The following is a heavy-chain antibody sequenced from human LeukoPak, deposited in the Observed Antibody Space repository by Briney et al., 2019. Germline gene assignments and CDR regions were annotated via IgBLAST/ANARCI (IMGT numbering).Heavy chain of an antibody. CDR3: HIVVVTAIGVPFDI. CDR2: ISYDGSNK. Sequence: GRSLRLSCAASGFTFSSYGMHWVRQAPGKGLEWVAVISYDGSNKYYADSVKGRFTISRDNSKNTLYLQMNDLRAEDTAVYYCHIVVVTAIGVPFDIWGQGTMVTVSP. J-gene: IGHJ3*02. V-gene: IGHV3-30*03. CDR1: GFTFSSYG. D-gene: IGHD2-21*02.